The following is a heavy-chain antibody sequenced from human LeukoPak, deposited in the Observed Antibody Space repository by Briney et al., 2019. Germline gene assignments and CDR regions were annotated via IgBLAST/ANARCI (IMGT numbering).Heavy chain of an antibody. D-gene: IGHD5-12*01. Sequence: GGSLRLSCAASGFTVSSNYMSWVRQAPGKGLEWVSVIYSGGSTYYADSVKGRFTISRDNSKNTLYLQMNSLRAEDTAVYYCARDYSGYDYLDHWGQGTLVTVSS. CDR2: IYSGGST. V-gene: IGHV3-53*01. J-gene: IGHJ4*02. CDR1: GFTVSSNY. CDR3: ARDYSGYDYLDH.